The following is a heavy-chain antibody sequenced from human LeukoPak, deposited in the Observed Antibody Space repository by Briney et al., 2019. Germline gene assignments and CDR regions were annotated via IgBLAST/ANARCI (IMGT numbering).Heavy chain of an antibody. CDR3: ARTIDYYGAGSTRGYFAD. CDR2: ISDSGGSV. J-gene: IGHJ4*02. CDR1: GFTLSSYA. D-gene: IGHD3-10*01. Sequence: GGSLRLSCAASGFTLSSYAMSWVRQAPGKGLEWVSGISDSGGSVYYADSVKGRLTISRDNSKNTVYLQMSGLRAEDTAVYYCARTIDYYGAGSTRGYFADWGQGTLVTVSS. V-gene: IGHV3-23*01.